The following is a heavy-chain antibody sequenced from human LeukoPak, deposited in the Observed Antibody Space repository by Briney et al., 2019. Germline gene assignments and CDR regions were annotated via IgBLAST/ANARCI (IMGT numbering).Heavy chain of an antibody. CDR1: GCTFTSYA. CDR3: AREVITYYYYYGMDV. CDR2: INTNTGNP. V-gene: IGHV7-4-1*02. Sequence: GASVKVSCKASGCTFTSYAMNWVRQAPGQGLEWMGWINTNTGNPTYAQGFTGRFVLSLDTSVSTAYLQISSLKAEDTAVYYCAREVITYYYYYGMDVWGQGTTVTVSS. D-gene: IGHD3-22*01. J-gene: IGHJ6*02.